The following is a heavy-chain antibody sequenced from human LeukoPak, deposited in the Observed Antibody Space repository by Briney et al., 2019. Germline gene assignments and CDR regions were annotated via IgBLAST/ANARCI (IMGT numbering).Heavy chain of an antibody. CDR1: GDSVSSNSAA. V-gene: IGHV6-1*01. CDR2: TYYRSKWYN. Sequence: SQTLSLTCAFSGDSVSSNSAAWNWIRQSPSRGLEWLGRTYYRSKWYNDYAVSVKSRITINPDTSKNQFSLQLNSVTPEDTAVYYCAREFPDIRIPSPEYYYYYMDVWGKGTTVTVSS. J-gene: IGHJ6*03. D-gene: IGHD3-9*01. CDR3: AREFPDIRIPSPEYYYYYMDV.